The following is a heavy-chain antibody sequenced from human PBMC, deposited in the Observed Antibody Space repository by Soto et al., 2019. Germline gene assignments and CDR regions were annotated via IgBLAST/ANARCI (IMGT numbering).Heavy chain of an antibody. D-gene: IGHD1-26*01. CDR1: GYTFTSYG. V-gene: IGHV1-18*01. J-gene: IGHJ4*02. CDR3: ARDLGGSYYAPVDY. CDR2: ISAYNGNT. Sequence: QVQLVQSGAEVKKPGASVKVSCKASGYTFTSYGISRVRQAPGQGLGWMGWISAYNGNTKYAQKIQGRVTMTTDKYTSTAYLELRSLRSDDTAVYYCARDLGGSYYAPVDYWGQGTLVTVSS.